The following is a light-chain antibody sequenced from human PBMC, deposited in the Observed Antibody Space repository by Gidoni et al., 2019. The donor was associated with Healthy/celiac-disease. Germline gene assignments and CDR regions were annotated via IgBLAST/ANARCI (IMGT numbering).Light chain of an antibody. CDR1: QGVSSN. V-gene: IGKV3-15*01. Sequence: EIVMTQSPATLSVSPGERATLSCRASQGVSSNLAWYQQKPGQAPRLLIYGASTRATGIPARFSGSGSGTEFTLTISSLQSEDFAVYYCQQYNNWPPRGTFGQGTKVEIK. CDR2: GAS. CDR3: QQYNNWPPRGT. J-gene: IGKJ1*01.